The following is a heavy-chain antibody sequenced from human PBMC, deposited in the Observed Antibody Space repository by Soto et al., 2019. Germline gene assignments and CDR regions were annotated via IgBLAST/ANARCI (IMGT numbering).Heavy chain of an antibody. V-gene: IGHV3-74*01. J-gene: IGHJ5*02. CDR2: MSGDGKTI. CDR1: GFTFSNYF. Sequence: GGSLRLSCAASGFTFSNYFMHWVRQVPGEGLVWVSRMSGDGKTISYADSVKGRFTISRDNAKNTLYLQMNSLRVEDTAVYYCARTYVPGIAGFDPWGQGTLVTVSS. D-gene: IGHD1-1*01. CDR3: ARTYVPGIAGFDP.